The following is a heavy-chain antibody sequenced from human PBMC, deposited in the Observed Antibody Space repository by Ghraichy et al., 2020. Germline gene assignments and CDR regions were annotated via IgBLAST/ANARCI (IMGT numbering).Heavy chain of an antibody. Sequence: SETLSLTCTVSGGSISSYYWSWIRQPPGKGLEWIGYIYYSGSTNYNPSLKSRVTISVDTSKNQFSLKLSSVTAADTAVYYCAGQRPLPRYYGSGSSAGDVYFDYWGQGTLVTVSS. D-gene: IGHD3-10*01. V-gene: IGHV4-59*01. CDR3: AGQRPLPRYYGSGSSAGDVYFDY. CDR2: IYYSGST. J-gene: IGHJ4*02. CDR1: GGSISSYY.